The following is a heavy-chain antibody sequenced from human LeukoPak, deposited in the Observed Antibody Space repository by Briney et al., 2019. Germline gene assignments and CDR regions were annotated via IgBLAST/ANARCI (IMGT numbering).Heavy chain of an antibody. CDR1: GYTFTSYD. V-gene: IGHV1-8*01. CDR3: ARAGDKLRPNWFDP. CDR2: MNPNSGNT. Sequence: ASVKVSCKASGYTFTSYDINWVRQATGQGLEWMGWMNPNSGNTGYAQKFQGRFTMTRNTSKSTAYMELSSLRSEDTAVYYCARAGDKLRPNWFDPWGQGTLVTVSS. D-gene: IGHD4-17*01. J-gene: IGHJ5*02.